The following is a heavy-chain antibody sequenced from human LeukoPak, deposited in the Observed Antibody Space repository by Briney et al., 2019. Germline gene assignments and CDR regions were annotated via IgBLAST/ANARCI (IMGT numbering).Heavy chain of an antibody. CDR1: GFTFSNYA. D-gene: IGHD3-9*01. Sequence: GGSLRLSCAASGFTFSNYAMSWVRQAPGKGLEWVSAISGSGGSTYYADSVKGRFTISRDNSKNTLYLQMNSLRAEDTAVYYCAKDRKYYDILTGFSLRWFDPWGQGTLVTVSS. J-gene: IGHJ5*02. CDR2: ISGSGGST. CDR3: AKDRKYYDILTGFSLRWFDP. V-gene: IGHV3-23*01.